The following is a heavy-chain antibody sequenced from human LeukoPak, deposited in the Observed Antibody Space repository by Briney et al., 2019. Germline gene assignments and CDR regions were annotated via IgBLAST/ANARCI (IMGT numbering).Heavy chain of an antibody. CDR1: GYTFTSYD. CDR3: ARDSDRYCSSTSCYSYYYGMDV. D-gene: IGHD2-2*01. CDR2: INPNSGGT. Sequence: ASVKVSCKASGYTFTSYDINWVRQAPGQGLEWMGRINPNSGGTNYAQKFQGRVTMTRDTSISTAYMELSRLRSDDTAVYYCARDSDRYCSSTSCYSYYYGMDVWGQGTTVTVSS. J-gene: IGHJ6*02. V-gene: IGHV1-2*06.